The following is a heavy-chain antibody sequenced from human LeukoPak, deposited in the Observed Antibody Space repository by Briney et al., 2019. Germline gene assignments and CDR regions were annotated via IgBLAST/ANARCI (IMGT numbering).Heavy chain of an antibody. CDR2: ISVSGTTT. J-gene: IGHJ4*02. V-gene: IGHV3-23*01. D-gene: IGHD6-13*01. CDR1: GFILSSNA. Sequence: GGSLRLSCAASGFILSSNAMSWVRQAPGKGLEWVAVISVSGTTTHYANSVKGRFTISRDNSKNTLYLQMDSLRAGDTALYYCAKGSASAGGFDLWGQGTLVTVSS. CDR3: AKGSASAGGFDL.